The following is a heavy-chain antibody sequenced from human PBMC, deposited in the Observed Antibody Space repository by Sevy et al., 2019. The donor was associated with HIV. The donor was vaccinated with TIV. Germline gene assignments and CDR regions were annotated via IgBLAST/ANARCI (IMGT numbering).Heavy chain of an antibody. CDR3: ARGRWVEMATISLYFDY. V-gene: IGHV3-30-3*01. Sequence: GGSLRLSCAASGFTFSSYAMHWVRQAPGKGLEWVAVISYDGSNKYYADSLKGRFTISRDNSKNTLYLQMNSLRAEDTAVYYCARGRWVEMATISLYFDYWGQGTLVTVSS. D-gene: IGHD5-12*01. CDR1: GFTFSSYA. J-gene: IGHJ4*02. CDR2: ISYDGSNK.